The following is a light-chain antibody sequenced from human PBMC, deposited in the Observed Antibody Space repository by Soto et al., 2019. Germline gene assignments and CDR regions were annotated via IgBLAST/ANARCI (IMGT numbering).Light chain of an antibody. CDR3: QHLNNYPPFT. CDR1: QDIKTY. V-gene: IGKV1-9*01. Sequence: IQLTQSPSSLSASVGDRVSITCRASQDIKTYLAWYQQKRGEAPKLLISGTFTLQSGVPSRFNGSGSGTDFTLTISRLQPEDFATYYCQHLNNYPPFTFGPGTRWIT. CDR2: GTF. J-gene: IGKJ3*01.